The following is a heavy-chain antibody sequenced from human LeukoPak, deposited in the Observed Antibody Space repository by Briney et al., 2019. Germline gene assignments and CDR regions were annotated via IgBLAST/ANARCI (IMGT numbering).Heavy chain of an antibody. Sequence: GGSLRLSCAASGFTFSNHWMTWVRQAPGKGLEWVSGINWNGGSTGYADSVKGRFTISRDNAKNSLYLQMNSLRAEDTAVYYCARAGGYNDAFDIWGQGTMVTVSS. CDR3: ARAGGYNDAFDI. CDR1: GFTFSNHW. V-gene: IGHV3-20*04. D-gene: IGHD5-24*01. CDR2: INWNGGST. J-gene: IGHJ3*02.